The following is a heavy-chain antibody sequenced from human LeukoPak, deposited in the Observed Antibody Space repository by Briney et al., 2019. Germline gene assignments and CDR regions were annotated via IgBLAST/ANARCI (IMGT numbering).Heavy chain of an antibody. V-gene: IGHV4-38-2*01. J-gene: IGHJ4*02. CDR1: GYSISSGYY. CDR3: ARHANSRSYYEGY. D-gene: IGHD1-26*01. CDR2: IYHSGST. Sequence: PSETLSLTCAVSGYSISSGYYWGWIRQPPGKGLEWIGSIYHSGSTYYNPSLKSRVTISVDTSKNQFSLKLSSVTAADTAVYYCARHANSRSYYEGYWGQGTLVTVSS.